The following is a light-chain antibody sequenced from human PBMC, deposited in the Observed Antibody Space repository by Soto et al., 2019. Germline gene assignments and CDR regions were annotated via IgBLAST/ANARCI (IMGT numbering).Light chain of an antibody. Sequence: DVKMAPSPSSLSASGGDRVTITCRASQSISNYLNWYQQKPGKSPKLLIHASSTLQSGVPSRLSGSGSGTEFSLTISSLQPEDFATYFCQQSYFSPLTFGGGTKVDIK. CDR1: QSISNY. CDR3: QQSYFSPLT. V-gene: IGKV1-39*01. CDR2: ASS. J-gene: IGKJ4*01.